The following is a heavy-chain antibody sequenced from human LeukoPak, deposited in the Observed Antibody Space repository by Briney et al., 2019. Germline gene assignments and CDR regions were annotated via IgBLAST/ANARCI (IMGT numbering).Heavy chain of an antibody. J-gene: IGHJ2*01. CDR2: ISWNSGSI. CDR3: AKHALVAATLGFDWYFDL. CDR1: GFTFDDYA. V-gene: IGHV3-9*01. D-gene: IGHD2-15*01. Sequence: PGRSLRLSCAASGFTFDDYAMHWVRQAPGKGLEWVSGISWNSGSIGYADSVKGRFTISRDNAKNSLYLQMNSLRAEDTALYYCAKHALVAATLGFDWYFDLWGRGTLVTVSA.